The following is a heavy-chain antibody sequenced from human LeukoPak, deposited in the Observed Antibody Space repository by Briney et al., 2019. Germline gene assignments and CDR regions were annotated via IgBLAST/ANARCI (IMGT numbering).Heavy chain of an antibody. D-gene: IGHD6-19*01. V-gene: IGHV4-39*01. Sequence: PSETLSLTCTVSGGSISSSSYYWGWIRQPPGKGLEWIGSIYYSGSTYYNPSLKSRVTISVDTSKNQFSLKLSSVTAADTAVYYCARTVAGTSPYYYYYYMDVWGKGTTVTISS. CDR1: GGSISSSSYY. CDR3: ARTVAGTSPYYYYYYMDV. J-gene: IGHJ6*03. CDR2: IYYSGST.